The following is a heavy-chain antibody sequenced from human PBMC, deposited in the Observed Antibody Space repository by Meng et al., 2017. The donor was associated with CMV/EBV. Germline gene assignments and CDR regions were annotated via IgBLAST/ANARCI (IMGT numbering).Heavy chain of an antibody. D-gene: IGHD4/OR15-4a*01. Sequence: GESLKISCAASGFTFSSYAMSWVRQAPGKGLEWVSAISGSGGSTYYADSVKGRFTISRDNSKNTLYLQMNSLRAEDTAVYYCAKDPISNLPYYFDYRGQGTLVTVSS. J-gene: IGHJ4*02. CDR3: AKDPISNLPYYFDY. V-gene: IGHV3-23*01. CDR1: GFTFSSYA. CDR2: ISGSGGST.